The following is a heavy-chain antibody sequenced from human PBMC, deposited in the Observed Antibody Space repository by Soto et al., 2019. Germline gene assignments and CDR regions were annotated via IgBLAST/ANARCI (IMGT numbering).Heavy chain of an antibody. Sequence: ASVKVSCKASGYTFTSYYMHWVRQAPGQGLEWMGIINPSGGSTSYAQKFQGRVTMTRDTSTSTVYMELSNLRSEDTAVYYCARDLCTNGVCYIYDYWGQGTLVTVSS. CDR3: ARDLCTNGVCYIYDY. V-gene: IGHV1-46*01. CDR2: INPSGGST. D-gene: IGHD2-8*01. CDR1: GYTFTSYY. J-gene: IGHJ4*02.